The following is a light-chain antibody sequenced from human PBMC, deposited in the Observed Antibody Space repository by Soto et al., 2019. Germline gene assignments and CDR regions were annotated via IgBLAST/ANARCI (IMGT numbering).Light chain of an antibody. J-gene: IGLJ2*01. Sequence: QSALTQPDSVSGSPGQSITMSCTGTSSDVGSYNLVSWYQQHPGKAPKLMIYEGSERPSGVSNRFSGSKSGNTASLTISGLQAEDEADYYFCSYAGSSTVVFGGGTKVTVL. V-gene: IGLV2-23*01. CDR1: SSDVGSYNL. CDR3: CSYAGSSTVV. CDR2: EGS.